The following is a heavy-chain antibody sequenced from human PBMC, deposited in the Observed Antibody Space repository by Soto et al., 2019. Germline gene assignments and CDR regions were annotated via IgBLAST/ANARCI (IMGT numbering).Heavy chain of an antibody. CDR3: ARDRGRGGSYYIYFYGMDV. D-gene: IGHD1-26*01. Sequence: GASVKVSCKASGYTFTGYAMHWVRQAPGQRLEWMGWINAGNGNTKYSQKFQGSVTMTRDTSTSTVYMELSSLRSEDTAVYYCARDRGRGGSYYIYFYGMDVWGQGTTVTVSS. CDR2: INAGNGNT. CDR1: GYTFTGYA. J-gene: IGHJ6*02. V-gene: IGHV1-3*01.